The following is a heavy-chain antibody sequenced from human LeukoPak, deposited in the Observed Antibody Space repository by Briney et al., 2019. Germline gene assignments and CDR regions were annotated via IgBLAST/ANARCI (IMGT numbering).Heavy chain of an antibody. CDR2: IYSGGST. Sequence: PGGSLRLSCAASGFTVSSNYMSWVRQAPGKGLEWVSVIYSGGSTYYADSVKGRFTISRDNSKNTLYLQMNSPRAEDTAVYYCARSPYYYDSSGYPGDWGQGTLVTVS. J-gene: IGHJ4*02. CDR3: ARSPYYYDSSGYPGD. D-gene: IGHD3-22*01. CDR1: GFTVSSNY. V-gene: IGHV3-53*01.